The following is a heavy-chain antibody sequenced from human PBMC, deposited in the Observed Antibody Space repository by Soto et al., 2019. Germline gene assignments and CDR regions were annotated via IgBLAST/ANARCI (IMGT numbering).Heavy chain of an antibody. CDR3: ARLGWGGY. CDR2: IYYSGST. Sequence: SETLSLTCTVSGGSISSSSYYWGWIRQPPGKGLEWIGSIYYSGSTYYNPSLKSRVTISVDTSKNQFSLKLSSVTAADTAVYYCARLGWGGYWGQGTLVTVSS. D-gene: IGHD6-19*01. J-gene: IGHJ4*02. V-gene: IGHV4-39*01. CDR1: GGSISSSSYY.